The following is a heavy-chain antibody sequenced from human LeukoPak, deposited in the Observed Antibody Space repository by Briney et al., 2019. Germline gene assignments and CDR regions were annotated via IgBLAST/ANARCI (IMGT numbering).Heavy chain of an antibody. Sequence: PGGSLRLSFAASGFTFSSYWMSWVRQAPGKGLEWVANIKQDGSEKYYVDSVKGRFTISRDNAKNSLYLQMNSLRAEDTAVYYCASRGYYDSSGYYSPDAFDIWGQGTMVTVSS. CDR3: ASRGYYDSSGYYSPDAFDI. CDR2: IKQDGSEK. J-gene: IGHJ3*02. V-gene: IGHV3-7*01. CDR1: GFTFSSYW. D-gene: IGHD3-22*01.